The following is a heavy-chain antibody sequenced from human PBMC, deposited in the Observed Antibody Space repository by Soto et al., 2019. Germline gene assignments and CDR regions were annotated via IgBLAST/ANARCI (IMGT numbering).Heavy chain of an antibody. J-gene: IGHJ6*02. CDR2: ISYDGSNK. D-gene: IGHD6-13*01. Sequence: QVQLVESGGGVVQPGRSLRLSCAASGFTFSSYGMHWVRQAPGKGLEWVAVISYDGSNKYYADSVKGRFTISRDNSKNTLYLQMNSLRAEDTAVYYCAKVQRQQLDYYYYGMDVWGQGTTVTVSS. CDR3: AKVQRQQLDYYYYGMDV. V-gene: IGHV3-30*18. CDR1: GFTFSSYG.